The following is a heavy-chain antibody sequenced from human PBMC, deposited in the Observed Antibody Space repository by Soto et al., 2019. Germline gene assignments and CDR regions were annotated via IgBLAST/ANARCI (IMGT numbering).Heavy chain of an antibody. Sequence: SDPLSLTCPVSGGSIRRSIWRRWVRQPPGKELEWIGEIYHPGTINYNRARKSRGNISVXKFKNLFSLKLSYGTAADTAVYYCARDLGLLFGGVRFEPWGQG. CDR1: GGSIRRSIW. CDR3: ARDLGLLFGGVRFEP. J-gene: IGHJ5*02. CDR2: IYHPGTI. D-gene: IGHD3-3*01. V-gene: IGHV4-4*02.